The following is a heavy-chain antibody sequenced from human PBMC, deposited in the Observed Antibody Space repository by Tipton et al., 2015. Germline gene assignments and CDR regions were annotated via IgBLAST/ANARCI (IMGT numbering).Heavy chain of an antibody. CDR2: IKQDGSEK. Sequence: SLRLSCAASGFTFSSYWMSWVRQAPGKGLEWVANIKQDGSEKYYVDSVKGRFTISRDNAKNSLNLQMNSLRAEDTAVYFCARERYSSGWYSDYWGQGALVTVSS. CDR3: ARERYSSGWYSDY. D-gene: IGHD6-19*01. J-gene: IGHJ4*02. CDR1: GFTFSSYW. V-gene: IGHV3-7*03.